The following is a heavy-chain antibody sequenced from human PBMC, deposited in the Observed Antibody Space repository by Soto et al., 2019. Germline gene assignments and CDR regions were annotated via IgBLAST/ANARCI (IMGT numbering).Heavy chain of an antibody. V-gene: IGHV1-69*08. CDR3: ARDVLLWFGELTTDYYYYGMDV. CDR1: GGTFSSYT. D-gene: IGHD3-10*01. CDR2: IIPILGIA. J-gene: IGHJ6*02. Sequence: QVQLVQSGAEVKKPGSSVKVSCKASGGTFSSYTISWVRQAPGQGLEWMGRIIPILGIANYAQKFQGRVTITADNSTSKAYMELSSLRSEDTAVYYCARDVLLWFGELTTDYYYYGMDVWGQGTTVTVSS.